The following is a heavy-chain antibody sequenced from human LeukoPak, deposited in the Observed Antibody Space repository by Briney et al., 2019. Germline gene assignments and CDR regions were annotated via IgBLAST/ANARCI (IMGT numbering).Heavy chain of an antibody. CDR1: GYTFTNFG. D-gene: IGHD3-22*01. J-gene: IGHJ4*02. CDR2: IAPYNGDT. CDR3: ASRNYYDTTGYYQFYFDY. V-gene: IGHV1-18*01. Sequence: ASVRVSCKASGYTFTNFGITWVRQAPGQGLEWMGRIAPYNGDTHYTQSLQDRVTMTTDTSTSTAYMELRSLRSDDTAVYYCASRNYYDTTGYYQFYFDYWGQGTLVTVSS.